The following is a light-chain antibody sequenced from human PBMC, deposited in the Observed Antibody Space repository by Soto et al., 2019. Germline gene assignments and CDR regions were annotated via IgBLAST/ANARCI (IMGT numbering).Light chain of an antibody. CDR3: QQYNNWPPLT. Sequence: EIVMTQSPATLSVPPGERATLSCRASQSVSSNVAWYQQKPGQAPRLLIYGASTRATGIPARFSGSGSGTEFTLTISSLQSEDFAVYYCQQYNNWPPLTFGGGTKVDIK. J-gene: IGKJ4*01. CDR1: QSVSSN. V-gene: IGKV3-15*01. CDR2: GAS.